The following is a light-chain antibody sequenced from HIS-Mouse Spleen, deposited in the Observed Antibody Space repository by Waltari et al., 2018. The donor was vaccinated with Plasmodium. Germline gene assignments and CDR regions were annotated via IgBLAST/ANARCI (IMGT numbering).Light chain of an antibody. Sequence: EIVLTQSPGTLSLSPGERAPLSCRASQSVSSSYLACYQQKPGQAPRLRIYGASSRATGIPDRFSGSGSGTDFTLTISRLEPEDFAVYYCQQYGSSPPVTFGPGTKVDIK. CDR1: QSVSSSY. J-gene: IGKJ3*01. V-gene: IGKV3-20*01. CDR2: GAS. CDR3: QQYGSSPPVT.